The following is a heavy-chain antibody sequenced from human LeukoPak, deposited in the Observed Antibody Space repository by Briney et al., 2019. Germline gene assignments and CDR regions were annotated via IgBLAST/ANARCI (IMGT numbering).Heavy chain of an antibody. Sequence: GGSLRLSCATSGFKFDDYATHWVRQAPGRGLEWVSGISWNSRNIGYADSVKGRFTISRDHAKNSVYLQMTSLRPEDTAVYYCAKDISIGGYADGYYYGMDVWGQGTTVTVSS. CDR2: ISWNSRNI. D-gene: IGHD5-12*01. J-gene: IGHJ6*02. CDR1: GFKFDDYA. V-gene: IGHV3-9*01. CDR3: AKDISIGGYADGYYYGMDV.